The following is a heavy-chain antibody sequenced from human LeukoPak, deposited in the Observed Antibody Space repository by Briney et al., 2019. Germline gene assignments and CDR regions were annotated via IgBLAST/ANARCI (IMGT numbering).Heavy chain of an antibody. J-gene: IGHJ4*02. CDR2: TSSNGGST. D-gene: IGHD5-24*01. Sequence: GGSLRLSCAASGFTFSSYAMHWVRQAPGKGLEYVSATSSNGGSTYYANSVKGRFTISRDNSKNTLYLQMGSLRAEDMAVYYCARGARDGYNSPFDYWGQGTLVTVSS. CDR1: GFTFSSYA. V-gene: IGHV3-64*01. CDR3: ARGARDGYNSPFDY.